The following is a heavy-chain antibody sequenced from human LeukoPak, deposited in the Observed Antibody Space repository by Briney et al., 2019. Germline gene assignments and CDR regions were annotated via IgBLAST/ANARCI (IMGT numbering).Heavy chain of an antibody. J-gene: IGHJ6*03. CDR3: AKGVREYYYYMDV. D-gene: IGHD3-10*01. V-gene: IGHV3-30*02. Sequence: GGSLRLSCAASGFTFSSYGMHWVRQAPGKGLEWVAFIRYDGSKKYYADSVKGRFTISRDNSKNTLYLQMNSLRAEDTAVYYCAKGVREYYYYMDVWGKGTTVTVSS. CDR1: GFTFSSYG. CDR2: IRYDGSKK.